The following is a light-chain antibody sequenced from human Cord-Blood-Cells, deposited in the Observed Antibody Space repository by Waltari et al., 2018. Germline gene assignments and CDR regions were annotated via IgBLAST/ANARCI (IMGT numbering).Light chain of an antibody. CDR3: QQYNSYLWT. V-gene: IGKV1-5*03. CDR1: QSLSSW. Sequence: DIQMTQSPSTLSASVGDRVTIPCRASQSLSSWLAWYQQKPGKAPKPLIYKASSLESGVPTRFSGSGAGTEVTLTISSLQPDEFATYDCQQYNSYLWTFGEGTKVEIK. CDR2: KAS. J-gene: IGKJ1*01.